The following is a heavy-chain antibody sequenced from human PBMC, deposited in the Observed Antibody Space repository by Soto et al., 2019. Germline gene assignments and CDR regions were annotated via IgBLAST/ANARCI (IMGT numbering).Heavy chain of an antibody. V-gene: IGHV1-69*12. CDR3: ARHECISTSCDYYDYYSMDV. CDR2: IIPIFDTA. D-gene: IGHD2-2*01. Sequence: QVQLVQSGAEVKKPGSSVKVSCKTSGGTFSSYAISWVRQAPGQGLEWMGGIIPIFDTANYAQKFQGRVTITADESTSTAYMELSSLRSEDTAVYYCARHECISTSCDYYDYYSMDVWGQGTTVTVSS. CDR1: GGTFSSYA. J-gene: IGHJ6*02.